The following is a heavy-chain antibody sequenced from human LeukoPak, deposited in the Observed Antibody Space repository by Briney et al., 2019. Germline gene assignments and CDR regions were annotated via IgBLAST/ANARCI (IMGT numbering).Heavy chain of an antibody. D-gene: IGHD3-10*01. CDR1: GGSFSGYY. V-gene: IGHV4-34*01. CDR3: ARVSKYFGSGSHWYFDL. CDR2: MNHSGST. Sequence: SETISLTCAVYGGSFSGYYWSWIRQPPGKGLEWIGEMNHSGSTNYNPSLKSRVAISADTSKNQFYLKLSSVTAADTAVYYCARVSKYFGSGSHWYFDLWGRGTLVTVSS. J-gene: IGHJ2*01.